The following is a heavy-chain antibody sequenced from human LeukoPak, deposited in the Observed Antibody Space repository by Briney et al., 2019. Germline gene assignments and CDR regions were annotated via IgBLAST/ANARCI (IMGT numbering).Heavy chain of an antibody. D-gene: IGHD3-3*01. CDR3: ARDLQTIFGVGKSGWFDP. J-gene: IGHJ5*02. Sequence: YPSETLSLTCTVSGYSISSGYYWGWIRQPPGKGPEWIGSIYHSGSTYYNPSLKSRVTISVDTSKNQFSLKLSSVTAADTAVYYCARDLQTIFGVGKSGWFDPWGQGTLVTVSS. CDR1: GYSISSGYY. V-gene: IGHV4-38-2*02. CDR2: IYHSGST.